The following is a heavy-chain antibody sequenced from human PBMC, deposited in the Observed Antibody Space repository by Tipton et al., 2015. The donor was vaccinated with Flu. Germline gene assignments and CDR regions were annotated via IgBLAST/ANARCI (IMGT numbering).Heavy chain of an antibody. CDR2: IYPSGGGT. V-gene: IGHV1-46*01. CDR1: GYTFTNYN. Sequence: QLVQSGPEVKKPGASVRISCTASGYTFTNYNMHWVRQAPGQGPEWMGTIYPSGGGTTYAQRFQGRITLTRDKSTSTVYMELSSLTSDDTAFYYCARDRGFGAYTFDYWGQGTLVTVAS. J-gene: IGHJ4*02. D-gene: IGHD3-10*01. CDR3: ARDRGFGAYTFDY.